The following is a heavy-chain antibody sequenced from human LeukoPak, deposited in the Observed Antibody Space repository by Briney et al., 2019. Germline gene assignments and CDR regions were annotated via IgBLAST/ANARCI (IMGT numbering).Heavy chain of an antibody. V-gene: IGHV4-59*01. J-gene: IGHJ4*02. CDR2: IYYSGST. CDR1: GGSIGSYY. Sequence: SETLSLTCTISGGSIGSYYWSWIRQPPGKGLEWIGYIYYSGSTNYNPSLKSRVTISLDTSKNQFSLKPISVTAADTAVYYCARVLDPRSNYYDSSGLSYFDYWGQGTLVTVSS. D-gene: IGHD3-22*01. CDR3: ARVLDPRSNYYDSSGLSYFDY.